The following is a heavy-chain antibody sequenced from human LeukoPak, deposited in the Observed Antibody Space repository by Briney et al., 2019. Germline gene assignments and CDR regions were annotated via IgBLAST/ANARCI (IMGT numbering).Heavy chain of an antibody. CDR3: ARGRGGSGSSDAFDI. J-gene: IGHJ3*02. CDR2: INHSGST. Sequence: SETLSLTCAVYGGSFSGYYWSWIRQPPGKGLEWIGEINHSGSTNYNPSLKSRVTISVDTSKDQFSLKLSSVTAADMAVYYCARGRGGSGSSDAFDIWGQGTMVTVSS. CDR1: GGSFSGYY. V-gene: IGHV4-34*01. D-gene: IGHD3-10*01.